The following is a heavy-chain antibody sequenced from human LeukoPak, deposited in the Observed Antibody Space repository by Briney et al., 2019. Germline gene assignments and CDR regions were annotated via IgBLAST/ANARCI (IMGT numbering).Heavy chain of an antibody. CDR3: TRYGGLEAFDI. Sequence: GGSLRLSCTASGFTFGDYAMSWVRQAPGKGLGWVGFIRSKAYGGTTEYAASVKGRFTISRDDSKSIAYLQMNSLKTEDTAVYYCTRYGGLEAFDIWGQGTMVTVSS. CDR1: GFTFGDYA. D-gene: IGHD3-16*01. CDR2: IRSKAYGGTT. J-gene: IGHJ3*02. V-gene: IGHV3-49*04.